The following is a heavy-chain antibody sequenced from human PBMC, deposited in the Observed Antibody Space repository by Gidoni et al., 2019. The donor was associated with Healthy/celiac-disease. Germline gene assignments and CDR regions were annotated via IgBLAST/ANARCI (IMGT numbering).Heavy chain of an antibody. J-gene: IGHJ3*02. CDR3: AVDIVVVVAATLAFDI. Sequence: EVQLVESGGGLVKPGGSLRLSCAASGFTFSSYSMNWVRQAPGKGLEWVSSISSSSSYIYYADSVKGRFTISRDNAKNSLYLQMNSLRAEDTAVYYCAVDIVVVVAATLAFDIWGQGTMVTVSS. D-gene: IGHD2-15*01. V-gene: IGHV3-21*01. CDR2: ISSSSSYI. CDR1: GFTFSSYS.